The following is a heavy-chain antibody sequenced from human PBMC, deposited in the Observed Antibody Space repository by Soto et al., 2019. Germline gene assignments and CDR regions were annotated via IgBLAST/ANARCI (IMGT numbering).Heavy chain of an antibody. V-gene: IGHV1-18*01. Sequence: ASVEVSCKASGYIFINCGITWVRQAPGQGLEWMGWISGYNGNTKYADKLQGRVTMTTDTSTTTAYMELRSLRSDDTAVYYCARDEVPAANWLDRWGQGTLVTVSS. CDR2: ISGYNGNT. J-gene: IGHJ5*02. D-gene: IGHD2-2*01. CDR3: ARDEVPAANWLDR. CDR1: GYIFINCG.